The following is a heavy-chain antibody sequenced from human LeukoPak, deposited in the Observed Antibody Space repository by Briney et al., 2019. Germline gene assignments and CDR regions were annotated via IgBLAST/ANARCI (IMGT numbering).Heavy chain of an antibody. J-gene: IGHJ4*02. CDR2: INPSSGGT. CDR1: GYTFIAYY. V-gene: IGHV1-2*02. CDR3: AVQKDPRPIDY. Sequence: ASVKVSCRASGYTFIAYYMHWVRQAPGQGLEWMGWINPSSGGTNYAQKFQGRVTMTRDTSTSTAYMELSELRSDDTAVYYSAVQKDPRPIDYWGQGTLITVSS.